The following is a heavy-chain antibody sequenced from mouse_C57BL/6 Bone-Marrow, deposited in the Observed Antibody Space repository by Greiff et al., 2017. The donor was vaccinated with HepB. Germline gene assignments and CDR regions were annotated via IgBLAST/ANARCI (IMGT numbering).Heavy chain of an antibody. CDR1: GFTFSDYY. CDR3: ARGHYYGWFAY. Sequence: EVKLMESGGGLVQPGGSLKLSCAASGFTFSDYYMYWVRQTPEKRLEWVAYISNGGGSTYYPDTVKGRFTISRDNAKNTLYLQMSRLKSEDTAMYYCARGHYYGWFAYWGQGTLVTVSA. CDR2: ISNGGGST. J-gene: IGHJ3*01. V-gene: IGHV5-12*01. D-gene: IGHD1-2*01.